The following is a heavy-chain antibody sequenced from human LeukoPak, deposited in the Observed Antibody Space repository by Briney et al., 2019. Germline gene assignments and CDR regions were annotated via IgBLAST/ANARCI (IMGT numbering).Heavy chain of an antibody. CDR3: ARSMLRGLIFFDY. Sequence: PSETLSLTCAVYGGSFSGYYWSWIRQPPGKGLEWIGQINHSGSTNYNPALKSRVTISVDTSKNQFSLKLSSVTAADSAVYYCARSMLRGLIFFDYWGQGSLVTVSS. D-gene: IGHD3-10*01. V-gene: IGHV4-34*01. CDR2: INHSGST. CDR1: GGSFSGYY. J-gene: IGHJ4*02.